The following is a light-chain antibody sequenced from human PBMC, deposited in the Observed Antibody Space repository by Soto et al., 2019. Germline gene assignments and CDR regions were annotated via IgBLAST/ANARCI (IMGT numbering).Light chain of an antibody. CDR1: QSISNY. CDR2: GAS. Sequence: DLQMTQSPSSLSASVGDRVTITCRPSQSISNYVNWYQQKPGKAPNLLIYGASTLQSGVPSRFSGSGSGTDFTLTISSLQPEDVATYYCQQCYNTPFTFGPGTKVDIK. V-gene: IGKV1-39*01. CDR3: QQCYNTPFT. J-gene: IGKJ3*01.